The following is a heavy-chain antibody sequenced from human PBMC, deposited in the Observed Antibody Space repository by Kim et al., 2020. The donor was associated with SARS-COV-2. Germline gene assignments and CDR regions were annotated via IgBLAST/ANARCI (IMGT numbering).Heavy chain of an antibody. CDR2: VYYTGST. J-gene: IGHJ4*02. CDR3: ARQGYSSSWYSALRFDS. CDR1: GGSITSRGYY. V-gene: IGHV4-39*01. Sequence: SETLSLTCTVSGGSITSRGYYWGWIRQPPGKGLEWIGSVYYTGSTYYNPSLESRLTISVDTSKNQFSLRVSSVTAADTAMYYCARQGYSSSWYSALRFDSWGQGTLVTVSS. D-gene: IGHD6-13*01.